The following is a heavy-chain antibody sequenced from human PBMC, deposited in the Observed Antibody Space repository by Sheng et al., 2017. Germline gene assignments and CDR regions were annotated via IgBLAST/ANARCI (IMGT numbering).Heavy chain of an antibody. V-gene: IGHV4-34*01. Sequence: QVQLQQWGAGLLKPSETLSLTCAVYGGSFSGYYWSWIRQPPGKGLEWIGEINHSGSTNYNPSLKSRVTISVDTSKNQFSLKLSSVTAADTAVYYCARSSVATMGQFDYWGQGTLVTVSS. J-gene: IGHJ4*02. D-gene: IGHD5-12*01. CDR3: ARSSVATMGQFDY. CDR2: INHSGST. CDR1: GGSFSGYY.